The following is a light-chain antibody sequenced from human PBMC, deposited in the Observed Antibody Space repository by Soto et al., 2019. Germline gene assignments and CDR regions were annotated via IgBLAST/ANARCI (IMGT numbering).Light chain of an antibody. J-gene: IGLJ2*01. V-gene: IGLV2-14*01. CDR3: SSYAGSYTFVV. Sequence: QSVLTQPASVSGSPGQSITISCTGTSSDVGGYNYVSWYQQHPGKAPKLMIYEVSNRPSGVSNRFSGSKSGNTASLTISGLQAEDEADYYCSSYAGSYTFVVFGGGTKVTVL. CDR1: SSDVGGYNY. CDR2: EVS.